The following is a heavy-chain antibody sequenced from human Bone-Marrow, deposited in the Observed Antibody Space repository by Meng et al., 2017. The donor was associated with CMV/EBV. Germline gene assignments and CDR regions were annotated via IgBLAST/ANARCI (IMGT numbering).Heavy chain of an antibody. CDR3: ARNPGTSQTWFDS. CDR1: GDSVSSHSDA. Sequence: GDSVSSHSDAGKWIRQSPTGGLEWLGRTYYRARWFNDIAVSVRSRVTINSDTSKNQFSRHLTSVTPEDTALYFCARNPGTSQTWFDSWGQGTLVTVS. V-gene: IGHV6-1*01. J-gene: IGHJ5*01. D-gene: IGHD1-7*01. CDR2: TYYRARWFN.